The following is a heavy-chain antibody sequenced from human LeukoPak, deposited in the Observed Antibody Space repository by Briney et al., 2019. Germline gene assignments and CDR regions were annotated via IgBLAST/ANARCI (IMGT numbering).Heavy chain of an antibody. CDR2: IKQDGSEK. CDR3: AKIAVAGWGPFDY. J-gene: IGHJ4*02. Sequence: GGSLRLSCAVSGFTFSNFWMSWVRQAPGKGLEWVANIKQDGSEKYYVDSVKGRFTISRDNAKNSLYLQMNSLRAEDTAVYYCAKIAVAGWGPFDYWGQGTLVTVSS. V-gene: IGHV3-7*01. D-gene: IGHD6-19*01. CDR1: GFTFSNFW.